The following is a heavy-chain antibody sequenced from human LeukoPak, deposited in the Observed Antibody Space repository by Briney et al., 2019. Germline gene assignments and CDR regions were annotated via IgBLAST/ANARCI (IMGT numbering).Heavy chain of an antibody. Sequence: PGGSLRLSCTASGFTFSSYSLNWVRQAPGKGLEWVSSVSTGSNYIYYADSVKGRFTISRDNAKNALYLQMHSLRVEDTAVYYCARAEIIAAAGFDYWGQGTLVTVSS. CDR1: GFTFSSYS. D-gene: IGHD6-13*01. V-gene: IGHV3-21*01. CDR2: VSTGSNYI. J-gene: IGHJ4*02. CDR3: ARAEIIAAAGFDY.